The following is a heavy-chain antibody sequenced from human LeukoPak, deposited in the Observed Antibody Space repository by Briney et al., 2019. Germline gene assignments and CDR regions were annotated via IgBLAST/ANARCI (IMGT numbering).Heavy chain of an antibody. J-gene: IGHJ4*02. CDR2: ISSSGSTI. CDR3: AGGFSYYYDSSGYAGY. Sequence: GGSLRLSCAASGFTFSDYYMSWIRQAPGRGLEWVSYISSSGSTIYYADSVKGRFTISRDNAKNSLYLQMNSLRAEDTAVYYCAGGFSYYYDSSGYAGYWGQGTLVTVSS. V-gene: IGHV3-11*04. D-gene: IGHD3-22*01. CDR1: GFTFSDYY.